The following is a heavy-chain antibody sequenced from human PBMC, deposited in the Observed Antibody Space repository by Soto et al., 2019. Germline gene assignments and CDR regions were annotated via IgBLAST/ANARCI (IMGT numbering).Heavy chain of an antibody. CDR3: ARDPYILTGWYYYYAMDV. D-gene: IGHD3-9*01. J-gene: IGHJ6*02. CDR2: INSDGSST. V-gene: IGHV3-74*01. CDR1: GFTFSSYW. Sequence: PGGSLRLSCAASGFTFSSYWMHWVRQAPGKGLVWVSRINSDGSSTSYADSVKGRFAISRDNAKNTLYLQMNSLRAEDTAIYYCARDPYILTGWYYYYAMDVWGQGTTVNVSS.